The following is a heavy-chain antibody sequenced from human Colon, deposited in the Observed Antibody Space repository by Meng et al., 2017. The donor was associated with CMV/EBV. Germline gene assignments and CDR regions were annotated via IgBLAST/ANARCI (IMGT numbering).Heavy chain of an antibody. V-gene: IGHV4-59*02. D-gene: IGHD6-6*01. CDR1: GASVSYHH. CDR3: ARGIAARPRFGY. Sequence: SETLSLTCTVSGASVSYHHWSWIRQPPGMGLEWIGYLYNYGRTYYNPSLKSRVTISVDTSKNQFSLKLSSVTAADTAVYYCARGIAARPRFGYWGQGTLVTVSS. CDR2: LYNYGRT. J-gene: IGHJ4*02.